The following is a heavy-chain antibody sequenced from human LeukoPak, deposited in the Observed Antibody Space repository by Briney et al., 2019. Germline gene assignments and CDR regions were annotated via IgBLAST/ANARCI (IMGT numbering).Heavy chain of an antibody. V-gene: IGHV3-7*04. D-gene: IGHD5-24*01. J-gene: IGHJ4*02. Sequence: GGSLRLSCVASGFPFSSYWMTRVRQAPGKGLEWVANIKQDGSKKSYVDSVKGRSTISRDNAKNSLYLQMNSLRAEDTAIYYCTRVGYIDEGIDYWGQGTLVTVSS. CDR3: TRVGYIDEGIDY. CDR2: IKQDGSKK. CDR1: GFPFSSYW.